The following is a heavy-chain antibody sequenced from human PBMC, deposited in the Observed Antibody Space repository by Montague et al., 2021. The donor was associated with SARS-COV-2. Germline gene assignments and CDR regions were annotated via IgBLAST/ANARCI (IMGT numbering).Heavy chain of an antibody. Sequence: SETLSLTCTVSGGSVSSISSHWGWIRQPPGKGLEYIGSFYYAGGTQYNPSLKRRVTISVDTSNDQFSLKMNSVTAADTAVYFCARLYGSSFDYWGQGTLVTVSS. D-gene: IGHD4-17*01. CDR1: GGSVSSISSH. V-gene: IGHV4-39*01. CDR2: FYYAGGT. CDR3: ARLYGSSFDY. J-gene: IGHJ4*02.